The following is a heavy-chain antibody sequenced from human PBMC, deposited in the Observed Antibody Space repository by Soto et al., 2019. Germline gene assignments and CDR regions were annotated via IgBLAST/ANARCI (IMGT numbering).Heavy chain of an antibody. CDR3: ARAVIVAAIGWFDP. J-gene: IGHJ5*02. D-gene: IGHD2-15*01. V-gene: IGHV1-18*01. CDR2: ISTYNGNT. Sequence: ASVKVSCKTSGYTFTNFGISWVRQAPGQGLEWMGWISTYNGNTNYAQKFQGSVTMTTDTSTSTAYMELRSLRSDDTAVYYCARAVIVAAIGWFDPCGQGIRVTVSS. CDR1: GYTFTNFG.